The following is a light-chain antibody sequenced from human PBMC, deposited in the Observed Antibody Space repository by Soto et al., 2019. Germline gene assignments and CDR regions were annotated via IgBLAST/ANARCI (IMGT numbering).Light chain of an antibody. CDR2: GES. CDR1: QSVSSN. V-gene: IGKV3-15*01. CDR3: QQYYDWPRT. J-gene: IGKJ1*01. Sequence: EIVMTQSPATLSVSPGERATLSCRASQSVSSNLAWYQQKPGQAPRLLIYGESARATGIPARFSGSGSGTEFTLTISSLKSEDFAVYFCQQYYDWPRTLGQGTKVDIK.